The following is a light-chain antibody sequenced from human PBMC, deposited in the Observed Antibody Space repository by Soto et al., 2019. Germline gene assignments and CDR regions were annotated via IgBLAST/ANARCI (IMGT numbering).Light chain of an antibody. CDR3: TSYTNTNTLV. CDR1: SSDIGIYNF. J-gene: IGLJ2*01. CDR2: DVT. Sequence: QSALTQPASVSASPGQSITISCTGTSSDIGIYNFVSWYQQHPGKAPKLLVYDVTNRPSWVSNRFSGSKSGSTASLTISGLQAEDEADYYCTSYTNTNTLVFGGGTKLTVL. V-gene: IGLV2-14*03.